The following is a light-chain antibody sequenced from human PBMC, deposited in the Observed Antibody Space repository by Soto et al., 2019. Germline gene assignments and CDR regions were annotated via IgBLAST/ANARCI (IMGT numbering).Light chain of an antibody. V-gene: IGKV3-20*01. J-gene: IGKJ1*01. Sequence: VLTQSAVTLSLSPGERATLSCRASQSVSNNYLAWYQQKPGQAPRLLIYGASNRATGIPDRFSGSGSGTDFTLTIIRLEPEDFTVYYCQQYTGLPRTFGQGTKVDIK. CDR3: QQYTGLPRT. CDR2: GAS. CDR1: QSVSNNY.